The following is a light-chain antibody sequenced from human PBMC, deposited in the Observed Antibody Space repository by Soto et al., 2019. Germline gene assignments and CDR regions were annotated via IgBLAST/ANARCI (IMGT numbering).Light chain of an antibody. CDR2: ATS. J-gene: IGKJ5*01. CDR3: QQYSNSPST. Sequence: DIVLTQSPGTLSLSPGDRALLSCGASESVASPYVAWYQQKPGLPPSLLVSATSSRATGIPDRFRGGGSGRDFTLSISRLEPEDSALYFCQQYSNSPSTFGQGTRLEIK. V-gene: IGKV3-20*01. CDR1: ESVASPY.